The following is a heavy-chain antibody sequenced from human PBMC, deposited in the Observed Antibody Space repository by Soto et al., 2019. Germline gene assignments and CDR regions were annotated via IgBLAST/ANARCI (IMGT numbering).Heavy chain of an antibody. V-gene: IGHV3-48*02. CDR1: GFTFSSYS. D-gene: IGHD6-19*01. Sequence: LRLSCAASGFTFSSYSMNWVRRAPGKGLEWVSYISSSSSTIYYADSVKGRFTISRDNAKNSLYLQMNSLRDEDTAVYYCARTGSGWYTWFDPWGQGTLVTVSS. J-gene: IGHJ5*02. CDR3: ARTGSGWYTWFDP. CDR2: ISSSSSTI.